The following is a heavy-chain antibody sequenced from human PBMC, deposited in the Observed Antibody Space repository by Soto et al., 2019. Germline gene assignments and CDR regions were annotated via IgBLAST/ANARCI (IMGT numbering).Heavy chain of an antibody. V-gene: IGHV4-30-4*01. CDR1: GDSINGADYY. Sequence: ASETLSLTCTVSGDSINGADYYWSWLRQPPGKGLEWIGYIYYSRGDYYNPSLERRATITIDTSRNQFSLNLMSVTAADTAVYYCARVVQFYDSSGYSFYYFDYWGQGALVTVSS. CDR2: IYYSRGD. J-gene: IGHJ4*02. D-gene: IGHD3-22*01. CDR3: ARVVQFYDSSGYSFYYFDY.